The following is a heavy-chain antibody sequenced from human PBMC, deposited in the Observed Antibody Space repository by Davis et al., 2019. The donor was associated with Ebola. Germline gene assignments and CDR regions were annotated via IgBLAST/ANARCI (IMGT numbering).Heavy chain of an antibody. CDR1: GGSISSSSYY. D-gene: IGHD6-19*01. V-gene: IGHV4-39*01. CDR2: IYYSGST. Sequence: SETLSLTCTVSGGSISSSSYYWGWIRQPPGKGLEWIGSIYYSGSTYYNPSLKSRVTISVDTSKNQFSLKLSSVTAADTAVYYCARLVYSRGWYGYYYYGMDVWGQGTTVTVSS. J-gene: IGHJ6*02. CDR3: ARLVYSRGWYGYYYYGMDV.